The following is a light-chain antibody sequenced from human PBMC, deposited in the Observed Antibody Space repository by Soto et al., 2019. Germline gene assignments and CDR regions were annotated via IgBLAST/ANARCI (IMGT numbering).Light chain of an antibody. CDR1: QSVSSSS. Sequence: ESVLTQSPGTLSLSPGERATLSCRASQSVSSSSLAWFQQKPGQAPRLLIYGASSRATGIPDRFSGSGPGSDFTLTISRLEPEDFAVYYCQQYGSTLMWTFGQGTKVDIK. J-gene: IGKJ1*01. CDR3: QQYGSTLMWT. V-gene: IGKV3-20*01. CDR2: GAS.